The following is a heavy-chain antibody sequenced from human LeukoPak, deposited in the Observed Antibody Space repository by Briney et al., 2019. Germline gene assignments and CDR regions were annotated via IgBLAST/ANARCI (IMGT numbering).Heavy chain of an antibody. Sequence: ASVKVSCKASGYTFTSYYMHWVRQAPGQGLEWMGWINPNSGGTNYAQKFQGRVTMTRDTSISTAYMELSRLRSDDTAVYYCARDLVIAAAGSDYWGQGTLVTVSS. CDR3: ARDLVIAAAGSDY. V-gene: IGHV1-2*02. CDR1: GYTFTSYY. J-gene: IGHJ4*02. D-gene: IGHD6-13*01. CDR2: INPNSGGT.